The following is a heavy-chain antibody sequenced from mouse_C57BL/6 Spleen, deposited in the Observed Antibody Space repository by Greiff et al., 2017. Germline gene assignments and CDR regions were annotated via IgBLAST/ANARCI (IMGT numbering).Heavy chain of an antibody. V-gene: IGHV3-1*01. CDR1: GYSITSGYD. CDR2: ISYSGST. Sequence: EVQLQQSGPGMVKPSQSLSLTCTVTGYSITSGYDWHWIRHFPGNKLEWMGYISYSGSTNYNPSLKSRISITHDTSKNHFFLKLNSVTTEDTATYYCARRFYYGSSYRYFDVWGTGTTVTVSS. J-gene: IGHJ1*03. CDR3: ARRFYYGSSYRYFDV. D-gene: IGHD1-1*01.